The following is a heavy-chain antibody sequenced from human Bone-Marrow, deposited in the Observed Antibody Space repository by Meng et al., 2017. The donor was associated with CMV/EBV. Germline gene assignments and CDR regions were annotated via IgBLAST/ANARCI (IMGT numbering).Heavy chain of an antibody. D-gene: IGHD4-11*01. CDR3: ARARTVTKTMDV. CDR1: GFTFSSYW. CDR2: ISSSSSYI. Sequence: GESLKISCVVSGFTFSSYWMSWVRQAPGKGLEWVSSISSSSSYIYYADSVKGRFTISRDNAKNSLYLQMNSLRAEDTAVYYCARARTVTKTMDVWGQGTTVTVSS. J-gene: IGHJ6*02. V-gene: IGHV3-21*01.